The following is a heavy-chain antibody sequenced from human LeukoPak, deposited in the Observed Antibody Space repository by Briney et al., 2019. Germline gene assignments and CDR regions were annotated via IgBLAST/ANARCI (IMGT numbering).Heavy chain of an antibody. J-gene: IGHJ5*02. CDR2: INPKSGGT. Sequence: ASVKVSCKASGYTFTGYYMHWVRQAPGRGMEWMGWINPKSGGTYCAQKFQGRVTMTRDTSTSTAYMELRRLRFEDTAIYYCATKKTPLYCGGDCYSGLGWFDPWGQGTLVTVSA. D-gene: IGHD2-21*02. CDR1: GYTFTGYY. V-gene: IGHV1-2*02. CDR3: ATKKTPLYCGGDCYSGLGWFDP.